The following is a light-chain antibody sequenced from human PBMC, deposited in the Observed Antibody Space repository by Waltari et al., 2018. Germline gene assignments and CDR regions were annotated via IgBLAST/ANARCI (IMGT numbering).Light chain of an antibody. CDR2: EVS. CDR3: SSFSASNTLI. Sequence: QSALTQPPSASGSPGQSATISCTATSGAFGDYDYVSWYQQHPGKAPKLLNYEVSHRPSGVPDRFAGSKSGNTAALTGSGLQVEDEGDYYCSSFSASNTLIFGGGTELTVL. V-gene: IGLV2-8*01. CDR1: SGAFGDYDY. J-gene: IGLJ2*01.